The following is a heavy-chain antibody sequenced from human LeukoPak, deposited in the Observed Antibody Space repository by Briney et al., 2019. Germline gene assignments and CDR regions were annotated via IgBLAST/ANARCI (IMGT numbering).Heavy chain of an antibody. CDR3: ARGGRGFWSGYAARAFDI. CDR1: GGSFSGYD. D-gene: IGHD3-3*01. Sequence: SETLCLTCAVYGGSFSGYDWRWIRQAPGKGLEWIAEINYNGSTNYNPYLKNRVTITVKKHTNNFSHKLSTVTAADTDVYYCARGGRGFWSGYAARAFDIWGQGTMVTVSS. CDR2: INYNGST. J-gene: IGHJ3*02. V-gene: IGHV4-34*01.